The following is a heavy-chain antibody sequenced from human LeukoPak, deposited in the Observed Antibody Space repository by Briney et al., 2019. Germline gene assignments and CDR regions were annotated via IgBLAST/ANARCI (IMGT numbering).Heavy chain of an antibody. V-gene: IGHV3-53*01. CDR2: IYSDGRT. CDR1: GFTVSNKY. J-gene: IGHJ4*02. Sequence: PGGSLRLSCAASGFTVSNKYMTWVRQAPGKGLEWVSLIYSDGRTYYADSVKGRCTISRDNSKNTLYLQMNSLRAEDTAVYYCAKDLGYSSGWLGPYFDYWGQGTLVTVSS. CDR3: AKDLGYSSGWLGPYFDY. D-gene: IGHD6-19*01.